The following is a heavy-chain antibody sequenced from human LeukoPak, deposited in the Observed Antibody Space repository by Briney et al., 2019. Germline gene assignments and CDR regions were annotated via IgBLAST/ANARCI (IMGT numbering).Heavy chain of an antibody. CDR3: ARVTAVAGTSVGVDA. J-gene: IGHJ4*02. CDR1: GFTFDDYA. Sequence: GRSLRLSCAASGFTFDDYAMHWVRQAPGKGLEWVSGISWNSGSIGYADSVKGRFTISRDNAKNFLYLQMNSLRAEDTAVYYCARVTAVAGTSVGVDAWGQGILVTVS. D-gene: IGHD6-19*01. CDR2: ISWNSGSI. V-gene: IGHV3-9*01.